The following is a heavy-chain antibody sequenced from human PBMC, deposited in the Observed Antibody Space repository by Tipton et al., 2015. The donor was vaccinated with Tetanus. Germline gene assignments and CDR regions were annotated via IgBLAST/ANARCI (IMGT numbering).Heavy chain of an antibody. V-gene: IGHV4-34*01. J-gene: IGHJ4*02. CDR1: GDSFTGFY. D-gene: IGHD2-15*01. Sequence: TLSLTCAVSGDSFTGFYWHWIRQPPGKGLEWIGEINHRGGISYNPSLKSRVTISVDTCKNQFSLNMGSVTAADTAVYYCARGHLRGIVVAVFDYWGQGTLVSVSS. CDR3: ARGHLRGIVVAVFDY. CDR2: INHRGGI.